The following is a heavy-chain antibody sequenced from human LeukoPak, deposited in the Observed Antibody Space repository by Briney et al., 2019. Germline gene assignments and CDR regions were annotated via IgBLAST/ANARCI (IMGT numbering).Heavy chain of an antibody. J-gene: IGHJ4*02. V-gene: IGHV4-34*01. Sequence: SETLSLTCAVYGGSFSGYYWSWIRQPPGKGLEWIGEINHSGSTNYNPSLKSRVTISVDTSKNQFSLKLSSVTAADTAVYYCARGALTRGTMVRGVRHYDYWGQGTLVTVSS. CDR1: GGSFSGYY. CDR2: INHSGST. CDR3: ARGALTRGTMVRGVRHYDY. D-gene: IGHD3-10*01.